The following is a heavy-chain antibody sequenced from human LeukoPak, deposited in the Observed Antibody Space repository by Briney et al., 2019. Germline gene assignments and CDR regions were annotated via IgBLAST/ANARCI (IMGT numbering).Heavy chain of an antibody. CDR2: INHSGST. CDR1: GGSFSVYY. V-gene: IGHV4-34*01. D-gene: IGHD2-21*01. Sequence: KHSETLSLTCAVYGGSFSVYYWSWIRQPPGKGLEWIGEINHSGSTNYNPSLKSRVTISVDTSKNQFSLKLSSVTAADTAVYYCAREWVVIGYFDYWGQGTLVTVSS. J-gene: IGHJ4*02. CDR3: AREWVVIGYFDY.